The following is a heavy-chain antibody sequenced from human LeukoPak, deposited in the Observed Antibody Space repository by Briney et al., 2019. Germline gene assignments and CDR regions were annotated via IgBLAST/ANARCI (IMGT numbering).Heavy chain of an antibody. Sequence: GGSLRLSCAASGFTFSSYALSWVRQAPGKGLEWVSAISGSGGSTYYADSVKGRFTISRDNSKNTLYLQMNSLRAEDTAVYYCAKDRPSMVVVPAADAFDIWGQGTMVTVSS. D-gene: IGHD2-2*01. CDR3: AKDRPSMVVVPAADAFDI. V-gene: IGHV3-23*01. CDR1: GFTFSSYA. CDR2: ISGSGGST. J-gene: IGHJ3*02.